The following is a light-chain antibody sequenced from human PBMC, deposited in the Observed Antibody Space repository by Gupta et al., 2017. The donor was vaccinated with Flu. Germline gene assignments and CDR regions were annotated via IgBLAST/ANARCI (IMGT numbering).Light chain of an antibody. CDR3: QQYYSTPLT. CDR2: WAS. CDR1: QSVLYSSNNKNS. V-gene: IGKV4-1*01. Sequence: DIVMTQSPDSLAVSLGARATINCKSRQSVLYSSNNKNSLAWYRQRAGQPPKLLISWASTRESGVPDRFSGGGSGTDFTLTISSLQTEDVAVYSCQQYYSTPLTFGGGTKVEIK. J-gene: IGKJ4*01.